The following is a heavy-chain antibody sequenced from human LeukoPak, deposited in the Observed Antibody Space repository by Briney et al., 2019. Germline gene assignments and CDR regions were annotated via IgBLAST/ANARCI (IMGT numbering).Heavy chain of an antibody. CDR3: ARLSSSGWYGDY. V-gene: IGHV5-51*01. CDR2: IYPGDSDT. CDR1: AYSFTSYW. Sequence: GESLQISCKGSAYSFTSYWIGWVRQMPGEGLEGMGIIYPGDSDTRYSPSFQGQVTISADKSIGTAYLQWSSLKASDTAMYYCARLSSSGWYGDYWGQGTLVTVSS. J-gene: IGHJ4*02. D-gene: IGHD6-19*01.